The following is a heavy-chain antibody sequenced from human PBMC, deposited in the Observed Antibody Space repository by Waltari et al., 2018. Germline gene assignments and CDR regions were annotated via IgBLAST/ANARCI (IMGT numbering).Heavy chain of an antibody. V-gene: IGHV3-11*04. CDR1: GFTFSDYY. J-gene: IGHJ4*02. CDR3: AKDLPGHGNFDY. CDR2: IISSGSTI. Sequence: QVQLVESGGGLVKPGGSLRLSCAASGFTFSDYYMGWIRQAPGKGREWVAYIISSGSTIYYADSVKGRFTISRDNAKNSLYLQINSLRDEDTAVYYCAKDLPGHGNFDYWGQGTQVTVSS.